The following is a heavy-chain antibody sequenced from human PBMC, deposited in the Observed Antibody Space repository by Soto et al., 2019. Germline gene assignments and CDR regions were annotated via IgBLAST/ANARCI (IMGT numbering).Heavy chain of an antibody. D-gene: IGHD2-2*01. Sequence: ASVKVSCKASGYTLTSYAISWVRQAPGQGLEWMGGIIPIFGTANYAQKFQGRVTITADESTSTAYMELSSLRSEDTAVYYCARDVGMGNIVLLPAATEPHGMDVWGQGTTVTVSS. CDR3: ARDVGMGNIVLLPAATEPHGMDV. CDR2: IIPIFGTA. J-gene: IGHJ6*02. CDR1: GYTLTSYA. V-gene: IGHV1-69*13.